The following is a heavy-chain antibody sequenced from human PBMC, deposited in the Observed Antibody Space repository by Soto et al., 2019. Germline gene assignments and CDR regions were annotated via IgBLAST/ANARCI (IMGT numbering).Heavy chain of an antibody. V-gene: IGHV3-30-3*01. Sequence: QGQLVESGGGVVQPGRSLRLSCAASGFTFTSYAMHWVRQAPGKGLEWVASTSYDGSDNYYADSVKGRFTISRDNSKNMLYLQMSKLRPEDTAVYYCPRAHAPGRSPHYYGMDVWGLGTTVIVSS. D-gene: IGHD2-15*01. CDR2: TSYDGSDN. CDR1: GFTFTSYA. CDR3: PRAHAPGRSPHYYGMDV. J-gene: IGHJ6*02.